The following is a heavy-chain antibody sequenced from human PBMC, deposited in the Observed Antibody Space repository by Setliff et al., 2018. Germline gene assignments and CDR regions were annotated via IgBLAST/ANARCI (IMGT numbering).Heavy chain of an antibody. J-gene: IGHJ4*02. CDR1: GYSLKDSS. CDR2: FAPEVGEI. V-gene: IGHV1-24*01. Sequence: ASVKVSCKVSGYSLKDSSMHWVRQVPGKGLEWMGGFAPEVGEIIYAQEFQGRVTMTADTSTDTAYMQVSGLRSEDTAVYFCARYGTKLAIEEWGQGTLVTVSS. CDR3: ARYGTKLAIEE. D-gene: IGHD2-2*01.